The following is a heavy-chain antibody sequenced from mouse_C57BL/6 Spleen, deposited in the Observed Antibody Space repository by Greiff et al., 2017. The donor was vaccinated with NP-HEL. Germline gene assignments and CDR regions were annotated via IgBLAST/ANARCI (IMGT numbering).Heavy chain of an antibody. CDR3: TKETDYDGYC. CDR2: IDPETGGT. V-gene: IGHV1-15*01. D-gene: IGHD2-3*01. CDR1: GYTFTDYE. Sequence: VQLQQSGAELVRPGASVTLSCKASGYTFTDYEMHWVKQTPVHGLEWIGAIDPETGGTAYNQKFKGKAILTADKSSSTAYMELRSLTSEDSAVYYCTKETDYDGYCWGQGTLVTVSA. J-gene: IGHJ3*01.